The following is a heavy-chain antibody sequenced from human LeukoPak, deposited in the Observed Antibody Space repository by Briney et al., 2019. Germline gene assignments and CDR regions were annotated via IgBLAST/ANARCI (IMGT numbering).Heavy chain of an antibody. J-gene: IGHJ4*02. CDR3: AIINLRDGYNIFDH. D-gene: IGHD5-24*01. V-gene: IGHV1-69*04. CDR1: GGTFSSYA. Sequence: GASVKVSCKASGGTFSSYASSWVRQAPGQGLEGMGRSIPILGIANYAQKFQGRVTITADKSTSKAYIELSSLRSEDTAVYYCAIINLRDGYNIFDHWGQGTLVTVSS. CDR2: SIPILGIA.